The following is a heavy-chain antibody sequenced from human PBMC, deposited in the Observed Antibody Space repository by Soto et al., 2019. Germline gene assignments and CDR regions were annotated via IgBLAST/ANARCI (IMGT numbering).Heavy chain of an antibody. D-gene: IGHD2-15*01. CDR3: AKDQRDIVVVVAAPDAFDI. V-gene: IGHV3-53*01. CDR1: GFSVSSNY. CDR2: IYSGGGT. Sequence: GGSLKLSCAASGFSVSSNYMNWVRQSPGKGLEWVSVIYSGGGTHYTDSVKGRFTISRDNSKNTLFLQMNSLRAEDTAVYYCAKDQRDIVVVVAAPDAFDIWGQGTMVTVSS. J-gene: IGHJ3*02.